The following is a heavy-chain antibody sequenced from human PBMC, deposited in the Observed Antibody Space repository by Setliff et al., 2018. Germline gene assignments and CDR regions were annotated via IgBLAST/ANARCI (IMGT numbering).Heavy chain of an antibody. CDR3: ARLPYYYGSGSYYTHDY. CDR2: IYYSGST. J-gene: IGHJ4*02. Sequence: SETLSLTCTVSGGSISSGDYYWSWIRQPPGKGLEWIGYIYYSGSTYYNPSLKSRVTISVDTSKNQFSLKLSSVTAADTAVYYCARLPYYYGSGSYYTHDYWGQGTLVTVSS. D-gene: IGHD3-10*01. V-gene: IGHV4-30-4*08. CDR1: GGSISSGDYY.